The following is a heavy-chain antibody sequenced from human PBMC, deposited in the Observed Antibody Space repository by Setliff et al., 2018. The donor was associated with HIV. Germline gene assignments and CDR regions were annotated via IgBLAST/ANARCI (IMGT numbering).Heavy chain of an antibody. CDR3: ARLPGTTSPHVGWFDP. J-gene: IGHJ5*02. V-gene: IGHV4-38-2*01. Sequence: SETLSLTCAVSGYFISSGYYWGWIRQPPGKGLEWIGSIYHSGSTYYNPSLKSRVTISVDTSKNQFSLKLSSVTAADTAVYYCARLPGTTSPHVGWFDPWGQGTLVTVSS. CDR2: IYHSGST. D-gene: IGHD1-7*01. CDR1: GYFISSGYY.